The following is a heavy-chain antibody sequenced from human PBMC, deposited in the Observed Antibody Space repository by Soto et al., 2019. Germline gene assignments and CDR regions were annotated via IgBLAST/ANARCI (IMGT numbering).Heavy chain of an antibody. CDR3: ARDGDTYSGYDFSLDYYYGMDV. V-gene: IGHV1-2*02. D-gene: IGHD5-12*01. CDR1: GYTFTGYY. Sequence: ASVKVSCKASGYTFTGYYMHWVRQAPGQGLEWMGWINPNSGGTNYAQKFQGRVTMTRDTSISTAYMELSRLRSDDTAVYYCARDGDTYSGYDFSLDYYYGMDVWGQGTTVTVSS. J-gene: IGHJ6*02. CDR2: INPNSGGT.